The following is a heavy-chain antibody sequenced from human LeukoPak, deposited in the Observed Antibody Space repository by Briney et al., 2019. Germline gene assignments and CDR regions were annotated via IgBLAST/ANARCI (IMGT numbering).Heavy chain of an antibody. CDR2: IWYDGSVK. CDR1: GFTFRSYG. CDR3: ARSPNYGSGRYYFDS. D-gene: IGHD3-10*01. J-gene: IGHJ4*02. V-gene: IGHV3-33*01. Sequence: GGSLRLSCAASGFTFRSYGVHWVRQAPGKGLEWVAIIWYDGSVKNYADSVKGRFTISRDNSKSTLYLQMSSLGAEDTALYYCARSPNYGSGRYYFDSWGQGILVTVSS.